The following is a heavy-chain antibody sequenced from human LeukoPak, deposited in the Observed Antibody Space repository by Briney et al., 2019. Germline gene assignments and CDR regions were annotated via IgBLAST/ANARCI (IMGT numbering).Heavy chain of an antibody. Sequence: SVKVSCKASGGTFSSYAISWVRQAPGQGLQWMGGIIPTFGTANYAQKFQGRVTITADESTSTAYMELSSLRSEDTAVYYCARELIVVPAASGPNWFDPWGQGTLVTVSS. CDR2: IIPTFGTA. J-gene: IGHJ5*02. CDR3: ARELIVVPAASGPNWFDP. CDR1: GGTFSSYA. D-gene: IGHD2-2*01. V-gene: IGHV1-69*13.